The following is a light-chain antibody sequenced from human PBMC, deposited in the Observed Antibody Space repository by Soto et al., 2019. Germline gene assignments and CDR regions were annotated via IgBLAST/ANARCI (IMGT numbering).Light chain of an antibody. CDR2: DTT. CDR1: TGAVTNGHY. J-gene: IGLJ1*01. CDR3: LLSYNGPYV. Sequence: VVTQEPSLTVSPGGTVTLTCGSSTGAVTNGHYPYWFQQKPGQAPRTLIYDTTNRHSWTPARFSGSLLGGKAALTLSGAQPEDEAEYYCLLSYNGPYVFGAGTKVTVL. V-gene: IGLV7-46*01.